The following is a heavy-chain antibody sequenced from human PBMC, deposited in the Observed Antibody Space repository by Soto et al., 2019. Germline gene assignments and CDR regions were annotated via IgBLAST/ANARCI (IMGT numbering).Heavy chain of an antibody. D-gene: IGHD4-17*01. CDR3: VRDPDGDLDFDY. CDR1: GFNFPTYA. V-gene: IGHV3-48*01. CDR2: IHMTHNVI. Sequence: EVQLVESGGELVQPGGSLRLSCAASGFNFPTYAMNWVRQAPGKGLEWLSFIHMTHNVIFYADSVRGRFTISRDNAKDSLYLQMNRLRVEDTAVYYCVRDPDGDLDFDYWGQGTLVTVSS. J-gene: IGHJ4*02.